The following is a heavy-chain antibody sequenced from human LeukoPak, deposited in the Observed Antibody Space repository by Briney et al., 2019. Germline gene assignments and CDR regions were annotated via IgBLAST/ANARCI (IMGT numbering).Heavy chain of an antibody. Sequence: SQTLSLTCAISVDSLSSNSAAWKWIRQSPSGGLEWLGRTYYRSKWYNDYPVSVKSRITIHPDTSKNHFSLQLNSVTPEDTAVYYCAREDSSYYYDSSGYYPTPNFDYWGQGTLVTVSS. D-gene: IGHD3-22*01. J-gene: IGHJ4*02. CDR1: VDSLSSNSAA. V-gene: IGHV6-1*01. CDR2: TYYRSKWYN. CDR3: AREDSSYYYDSSGYYPTPNFDY.